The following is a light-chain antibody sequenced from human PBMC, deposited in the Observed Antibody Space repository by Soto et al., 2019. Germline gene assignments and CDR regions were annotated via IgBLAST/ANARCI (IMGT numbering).Light chain of an antibody. CDR2: GAS. J-gene: IGKJ4*01. CDR1: QSLYNNY. Sequence: PGETATLSCRASQSLYNNYLAWYQEKPGQAPRLLIHGASSRPTGIPDRFSGSGSGTDFTLTITRLEPEDSAVYYCQQYGSSLTSGGGTKVDI. CDR3: QQYGSSLT. V-gene: IGKV3-20*01.